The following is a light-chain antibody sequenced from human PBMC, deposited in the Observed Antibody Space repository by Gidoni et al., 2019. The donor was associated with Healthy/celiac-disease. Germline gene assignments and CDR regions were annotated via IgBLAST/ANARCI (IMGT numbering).Light chain of an antibody. CDR1: QSISSY. CDR3: QQSYSTPVT. J-gene: IGKJ4*01. CDR2: AAS. Sequence: DIQMTQSPSSLSASVGDRVTITCRTSQSISSYLNWYQQKPGKAPKLLIYAASSVQSGVPSRFSGSGSGTDLTLTISRLQPEDFATYYCQQSYSTPVTFGGGTKVEIK. V-gene: IGKV1-39*01.